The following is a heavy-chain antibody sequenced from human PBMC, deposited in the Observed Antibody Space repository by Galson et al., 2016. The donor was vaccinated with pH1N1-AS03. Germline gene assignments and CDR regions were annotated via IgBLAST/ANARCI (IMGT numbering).Heavy chain of an antibody. CDR2: IDQDGSEK. Sequence: SLRLSCAASGFRFIDYWMTWVRQAPGKGLEWVANIDQDGSEKYYMDSVEGRVTISRDNAKNSLSLQMNSLRSEDTAVYYCTRGMVELDYWGQVTLVTVSS. CDR1: GFRFIDYW. CDR3: TRGMVELDY. D-gene: IGHD3-10*01. V-gene: IGHV3-7*04. J-gene: IGHJ4*02.